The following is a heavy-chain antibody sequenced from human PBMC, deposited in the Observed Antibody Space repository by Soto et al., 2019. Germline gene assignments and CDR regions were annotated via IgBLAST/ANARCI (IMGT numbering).Heavy chain of an antibody. V-gene: IGHV4-31*04. Sequence: QVRLQESGPGLVKPSQTLSLTCTVSGGSIRSGGYYWTWIRQHPEKGLEWIGFIYFDGGIYYNPSLKSRVTMSVDESNNQSSLRLTSVTAADTAVYYCAAERGDTAATRFLVYWGQGTLVTVSS. J-gene: IGHJ4*02. CDR1: GGSIRSGGYY. D-gene: IGHD5-18*01. CDR3: AAERGDTAATRFLVY. CDR2: IYFDGGI.